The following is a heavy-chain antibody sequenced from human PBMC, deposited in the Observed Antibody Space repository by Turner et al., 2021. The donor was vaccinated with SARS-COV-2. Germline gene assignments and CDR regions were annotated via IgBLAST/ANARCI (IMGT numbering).Heavy chain of an antibody. V-gene: IGHV2-26*01. CDR1: GFSLSNAKMG. CDR2: IFSNDEK. CDR3: ARIMWWELAYGMDV. D-gene: IGHD1-26*01. Sequence: QVTLKESGPELVKPTETLTLTCTVSGFSLSNAKMGVSWIRQPPGKALEWLAHIFSNDEKSYSTSLKSRLTISKDTSKSQVVLTMTNMDPVDTATYYCARIMWWELAYGMDVWGQGTTVTVSS. J-gene: IGHJ6*02.